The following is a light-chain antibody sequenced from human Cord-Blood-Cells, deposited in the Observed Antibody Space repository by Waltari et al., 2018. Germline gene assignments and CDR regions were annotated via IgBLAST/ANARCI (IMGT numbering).Light chain of an antibody. CDR3: QQRSNWPPFT. J-gene: IGKJ3*01. V-gene: IGKV3-11*01. CDR1: QSVSSY. Sequence: EIVLTQSPATLSLYPGERATLSCRASQSVSSYLAWYQQKPGQAPRLLIYDASNRATGIPARFSGSVSGTDFTLTISSLEPEDFAVYYCQQRSNWPPFTFGPGTKVDIK. CDR2: DAS.